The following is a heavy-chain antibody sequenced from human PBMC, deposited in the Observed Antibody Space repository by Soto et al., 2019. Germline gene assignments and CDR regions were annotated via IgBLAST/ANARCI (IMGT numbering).Heavy chain of an antibody. CDR2: IYPGDSDT. J-gene: IGHJ4*02. D-gene: IGHD4-4*01. CDR3: ARSWNDYGTYGAFDS. Sequence: GESLKISCKGSGYSFTSYWIGWVRQMPGKGLEWMGIIYPGDSDTRYSTSFQGQVTISADKSITTAYLHWSNLKASDTAMYYCARSWNDYGTYGAFDSWGQGTRVTVSS. CDR1: GYSFTSYW. V-gene: IGHV5-51*01.